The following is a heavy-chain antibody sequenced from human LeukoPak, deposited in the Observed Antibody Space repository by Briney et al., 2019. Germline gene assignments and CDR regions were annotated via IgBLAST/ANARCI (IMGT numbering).Heavy chain of an antibody. J-gene: IGHJ4*02. D-gene: IGHD3-9*01. Sequence: SVKVSCKTSGGPFSSYAISWVRQAPGQGLEWMRRIIPIFNTADYAQKFQGRVTIIADESTSTAYMELRSLRSDDTAVYYCARDHSILTGPPRDWGQGTLVTVSS. CDR1: GGPFSSYA. CDR2: IIPIFNTA. V-gene: IGHV1-69*13. CDR3: ARDHSILTGPPRD.